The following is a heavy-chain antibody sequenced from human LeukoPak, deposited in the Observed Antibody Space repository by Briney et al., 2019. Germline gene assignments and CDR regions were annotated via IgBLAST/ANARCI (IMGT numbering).Heavy chain of an antibody. J-gene: IGHJ3*02. CDR3: AKDVDLGPDAFDI. CDR2: ISGSGGST. D-gene: IGHD3-16*01. V-gene: IGHV3-23*01. Sequence: GGSLRLSCAASGFTFSSYAMSWVRQAPGKGLEWVSAISGSGGSTYFADSVKGRFTISRDNSKNTLYLQMNSLRAEDTAVYYCAKDVDLGPDAFDIWGQGTMVTVSS. CDR1: GFTFSSYA.